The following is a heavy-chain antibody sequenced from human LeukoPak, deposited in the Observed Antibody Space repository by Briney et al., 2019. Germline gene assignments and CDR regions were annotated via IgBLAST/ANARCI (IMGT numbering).Heavy chain of an antibody. CDR3: ARWYSGSYFVGPAFDI. CDR1: GYSISSGYY. Sequence: PSETLSLTCTVSGYSISSGYYWGWIRPPPGKGLEWIGSIYHSGSTYYNPSLKSRVTISVDTSKNQFSLKLSSVTAADTAVYYCARWYSGSYFVGPAFDIWGQGTMVTVSS. D-gene: IGHD1-26*01. J-gene: IGHJ3*02. V-gene: IGHV4-38-2*02. CDR2: IYHSGST.